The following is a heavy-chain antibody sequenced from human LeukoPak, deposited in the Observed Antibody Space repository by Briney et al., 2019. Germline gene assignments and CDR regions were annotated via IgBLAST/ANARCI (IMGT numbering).Heavy chain of an antibody. Sequence: GGSLRLSCTVSGFTVSSNSMSWVRQAPGKGLEWVSFIYSDNTHYSDSVKGRFTISRDNSKNTLYLQMNSLRVEDTAVYYCARPIDSSSWFQHQNSYYYMGVWGKGTTVTVSS. V-gene: IGHV3-53*01. CDR1: GFTVSSNS. CDR3: ARPIDSSSWFQHQNSYYYMGV. J-gene: IGHJ6*03. CDR2: IYSDNT. D-gene: IGHD6-13*01.